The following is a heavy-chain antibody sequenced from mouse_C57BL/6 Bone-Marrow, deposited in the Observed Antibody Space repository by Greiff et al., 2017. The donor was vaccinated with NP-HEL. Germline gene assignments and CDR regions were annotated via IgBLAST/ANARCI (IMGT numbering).Heavy chain of an antibody. CDR2: IDPSDSYT. J-gene: IGHJ1*03. Sequence: QVQLKQPGAELVKPGASVKLSCKASGYTFTSYWMQWVKQRPGQGLEWIGEIDPSDSYTNYNQKFKGKATLTVDTSSSTAYMQLSSLTSEDSAVYYCARSPIITTVVGGYWYFDVWGTGTTVTVSS. D-gene: IGHD1-1*01. V-gene: IGHV1-50*01. CDR1: GYTFTSYW. CDR3: ARSPIITTVVGGYWYFDV.